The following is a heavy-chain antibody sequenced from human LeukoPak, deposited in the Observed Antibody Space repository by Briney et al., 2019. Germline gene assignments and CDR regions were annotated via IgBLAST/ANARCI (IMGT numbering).Heavy chain of an antibody. Sequence: GGSLRLSCAASGFTFSSYSMNWVRQAPGKGLEWVSAISGSGGSTYYADSVKGRFTISRDNSKNTLYLQMNSLRAEDTAVYYCAKDRRAGSYDYWGQGTLVTVSS. CDR1: GFTFSSYS. D-gene: IGHD3-10*01. V-gene: IGHV3-23*01. CDR2: ISGSGGST. CDR3: AKDRRAGSYDY. J-gene: IGHJ4*02.